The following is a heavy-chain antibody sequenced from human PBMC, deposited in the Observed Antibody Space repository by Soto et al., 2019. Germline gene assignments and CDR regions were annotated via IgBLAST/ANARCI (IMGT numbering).Heavy chain of an antibody. D-gene: IGHD6-19*01. Sequence: PGGSLRLSCAASGFTFSSYWMHWVRQAPGKGLVWVSRIDTYGSATRYADSVKGRFTISRDNAKNTLYLQMNTLRAEDTAVYYCARVLKSSGWDNDVFDIWGQGTMVTVPS. V-gene: IGHV3-74*01. CDR1: GFTFSSYW. CDR2: IDTYGSAT. CDR3: ARVLKSSGWDNDVFDI. J-gene: IGHJ3*02.